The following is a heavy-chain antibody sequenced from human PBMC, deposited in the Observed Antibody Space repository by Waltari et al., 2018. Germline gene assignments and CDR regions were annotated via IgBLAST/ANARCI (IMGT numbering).Heavy chain of an antibody. D-gene: IGHD2-15*01. Sequence: QVQLQQWGAGLLKPSETLSLTCAVYGGSFNVYYWSWIRQPPGKGLEWIGEINHSGNTNHNPSLKIRVAISVDTPKKQFSLRLTSVAAADTAVYYCARLEDCSGGNCYSGDHYAVDVWGLGTTVTVSS. CDR3: ARLEDCSGGNCYSGDHYAVDV. J-gene: IGHJ6*02. CDR1: GGSFNVYY. CDR2: INHSGNT. V-gene: IGHV4-34*01.